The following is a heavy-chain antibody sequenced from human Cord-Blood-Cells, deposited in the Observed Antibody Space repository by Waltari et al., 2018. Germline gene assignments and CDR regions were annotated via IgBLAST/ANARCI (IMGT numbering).Heavy chain of an antibody. V-gene: IGHV3-53*01. CDR2: IYSGGST. D-gene: IGHD5-18*01. J-gene: IGHJ4*02. CDR1: GFTVSSNY. Sequence: EVQLVESGGGLIQPGGSLRLSCAAFGFTVSSNYMSWVRQAPGKGLEWVSVIYSGGSTYYTDSVKGRFTISRDNSKNTLYLQMNSLRAEDTAVYYCARESGYSYGYYFDYWGQGTLVTVSS. CDR3: ARESGYSYGYYFDY.